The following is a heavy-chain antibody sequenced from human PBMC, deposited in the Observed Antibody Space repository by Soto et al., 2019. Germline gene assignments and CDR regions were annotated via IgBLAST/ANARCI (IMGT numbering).Heavy chain of an antibody. D-gene: IGHD1-1*01. CDR3: ARWPQLEPRFDY. V-gene: IGHV4-31*03. J-gene: IGHJ4*02. Sequence: QVQLQESGPGLVKPSQTLSLTCTVSSGSISSGGYYSSWIRQHPGKGLEWIGYIYYSGITYYNPSLKSRVSISVDTSKNQFSLKLSSVTAADTAVYYCARWPQLEPRFDYWGQGTLVTVSS. CDR1: SGSISSGGYY. CDR2: IYYSGIT.